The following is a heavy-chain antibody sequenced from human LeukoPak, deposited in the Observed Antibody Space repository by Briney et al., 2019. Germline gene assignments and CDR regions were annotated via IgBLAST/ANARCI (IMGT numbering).Heavy chain of an antibody. D-gene: IGHD3-22*01. V-gene: IGHV4-59*01. CDR3: TRDHDSAGLPDY. Sequence: PSETLSLTCTVSGDSLSRYYWNWIRQPPGKGLEWIGHIYHSGSTSYNPSLKSRVTISMDMPKNQFSLKVTSVTAADTAVYYCTRDHDSAGLPDYWGQGTLVTVSS. J-gene: IGHJ4*02. CDR2: IYHSGST. CDR1: GDSLSRYY.